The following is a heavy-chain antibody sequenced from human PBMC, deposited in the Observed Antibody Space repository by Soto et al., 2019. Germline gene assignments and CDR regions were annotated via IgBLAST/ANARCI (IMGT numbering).Heavy chain of an antibody. CDR2: IYHSGST. V-gene: IGHV4-4*02. J-gene: IGHJ6*02. D-gene: IGHD2-2*01. CDR1: GGSISSSNW. Sequence: QVQLQESGPGLVKPSGTLSLTCAVSGGSISSSNWWSWVRQPPGKGLEWIGEIYHSGSTNYNPSPKRRVTISVDKSKNQFSRQLSSVTAADTAVYYCARVVGGYYYGMDGWGQGTTVTVSS. CDR3: ARVVGGYYYGMDG.